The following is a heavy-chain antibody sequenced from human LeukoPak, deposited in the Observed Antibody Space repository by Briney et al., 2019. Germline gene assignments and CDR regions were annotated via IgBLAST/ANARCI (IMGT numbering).Heavy chain of an antibody. J-gene: IGHJ4*02. Sequence: ASVKVSCKASGYTFTGYYMHWVRQAPGQGLEWMGWINPNSGGTNYAQEFQGRVTMTRDTSISTAYMELSRLRSDDTAVYYCAREKHYDYVWGSYRPNAIDYWGQGTLVTVSS. V-gene: IGHV1-2*02. CDR3: AREKHYDYVWGSYRPNAIDY. D-gene: IGHD3-16*02. CDR1: GYTFTGYY. CDR2: INPNSGGT.